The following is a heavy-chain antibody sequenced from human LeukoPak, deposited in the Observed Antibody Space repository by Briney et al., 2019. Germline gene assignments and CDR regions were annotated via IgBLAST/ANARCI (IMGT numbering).Heavy chain of an antibody. CDR3: VKDSGYYDTSGKGWFDL. Sequence: PGGSLRLSCAASGFTFSSYSMNWVRQAPGKGLEWVSYISSSSSAIYYADSVKGRFTISRDNAKNSLYLQMNSLRAEDTAVYYCVKDSGYYDTSGKGWFDLWGQGTLVTVSS. J-gene: IGHJ5*02. CDR1: GFTFSSYS. D-gene: IGHD3-22*01. CDR2: ISSSSSAI. V-gene: IGHV3-48*04.